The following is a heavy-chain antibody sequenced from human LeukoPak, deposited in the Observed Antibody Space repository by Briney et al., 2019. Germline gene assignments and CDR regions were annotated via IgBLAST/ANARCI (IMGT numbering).Heavy chain of an antibody. J-gene: IGHJ4*02. CDR3: ARDDERDYTNLVGATLDY. Sequence: GGSLRLSCAASGFTFSTYSMHWVRQAPGKGLEWVSSISSTNTYIYYADSVKGRFTISRDNAKNSLYLQMSSLRAEDTAVYYCARDDERDYTNLVGATLDYWGRGTLVTVSS. D-gene: IGHD1-26*01. CDR1: GFTFSTYS. CDR2: ISSTNTYI. V-gene: IGHV3-21*01.